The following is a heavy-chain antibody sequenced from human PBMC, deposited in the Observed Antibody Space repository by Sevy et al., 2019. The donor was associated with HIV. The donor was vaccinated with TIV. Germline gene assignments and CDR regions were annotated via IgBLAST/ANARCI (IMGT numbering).Heavy chain of an antibody. CDR3: ARAGCSGGSCYYYYYGMDV. V-gene: IGHV4-4*07. CDR2: IYTSGST. CDR1: GGSISSHY. Sequence: SETLSLTCTVSGGSISSHYWSWIRQPAGKGLEWIGRIYTSGSTNYNPSLKSRVTMSVDTSKNQFSLKLSSVTAADTAVYYCARAGCSGGSCYYYYYGMDVWGQGTTVTVSS. D-gene: IGHD2-15*01. J-gene: IGHJ6*02.